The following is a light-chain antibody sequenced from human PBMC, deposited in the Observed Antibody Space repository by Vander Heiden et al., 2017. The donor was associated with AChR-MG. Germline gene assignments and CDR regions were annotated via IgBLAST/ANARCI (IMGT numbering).Light chain of an antibody. CDR1: QSISSW. Sequence: DIQMTQSPSTLSASVGDRVTITCRASQSISSWLAWYQQKPGKAPKLLIYKASSLESGVPSRLSGSGSGTEFTLTISSLQPDDFATYYCQQDNSYPYTFDQPTKLEIK. J-gene: IGKJ2*01. CDR2: KAS. V-gene: IGKV1-5*03. CDR3: QQDNSYPYT.